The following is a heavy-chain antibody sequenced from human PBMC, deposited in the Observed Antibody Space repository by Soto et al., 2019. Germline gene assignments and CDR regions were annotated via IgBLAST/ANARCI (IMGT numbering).Heavy chain of an antibody. CDR2: IIPIFGTA. J-gene: IGHJ6*02. V-gene: IGHV1-69*01. CDR1: GGTFSSYA. Sequence: QVQLVQSGAEVKKPGSSVKVSCKAPGGTFSSYAISWVRPAAGQGLEWMGCIIPIFGTAKYEQKFQGRVTITTHQCTSTAYMELRSLRCEDTAVYYCARSQGGSTSLDIYYYYYYGMDVWGQGTRVTVSS. CDR3: ARSQGGSTSLDIYYYYYYGMDV. D-gene: IGHD2-2*01.